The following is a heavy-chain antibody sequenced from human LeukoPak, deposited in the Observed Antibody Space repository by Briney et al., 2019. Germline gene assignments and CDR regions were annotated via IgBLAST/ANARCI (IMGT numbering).Heavy chain of an antibody. D-gene: IGHD6-6*01. J-gene: IGHJ4*02. CDR3: ASKSRAGGIAARED. V-gene: IGHV4-59*12. Sequence: PSETLSLTCTVSGGSFSSYYWTWIRQPPGKGLEWIGHIYYSGNPTYNPSLKSRVTMSVDTSKNQFSLKLSSVTAADTAVYYCASKSRAGGIAAREDWGQGTLVTVSS. CDR1: GGSFSSYY. CDR2: IYYSGNP.